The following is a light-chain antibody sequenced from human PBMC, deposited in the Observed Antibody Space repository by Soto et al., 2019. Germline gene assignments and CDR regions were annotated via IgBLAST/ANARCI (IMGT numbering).Light chain of an antibody. Sequence: EIVMTQSPATLSVSPGERATLSCRASQSVSSNLAWYQQKPGQAPRLLIYGASTRVTGIPARFSGSGSGTEFTLTISSLQSEDFAVYYCQQYNSWLYTFGQGTKLEIK. CDR1: QSVSSN. V-gene: IGKV3-15*01. CDR3: QQYNSWLYT. J-gene: IGKJ2*01. CDR2: GAS.